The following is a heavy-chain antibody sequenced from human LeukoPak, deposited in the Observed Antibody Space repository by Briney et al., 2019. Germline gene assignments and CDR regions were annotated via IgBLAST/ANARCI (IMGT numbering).Heavy chain of an antibody. CDR2: IFYSAST. Sequence: PSETLSLTCNVSGDSISSSNYYWGWIRQTPGQGLEWIGSIFYSASTYYTPSLKSRVTMSLDTSKTQFSLRLTSVTAADTAVYYCARQVAIVEPTDPNWFDSWGQGNLVTVSS. D-gene: IGHD1-26*01. V-gene: IGHV4-39*07. J-gene: IGHJ5*01. CDR3: ARQVAIVEPTDPNWFDS. CDR1: GDSISSSNYY.